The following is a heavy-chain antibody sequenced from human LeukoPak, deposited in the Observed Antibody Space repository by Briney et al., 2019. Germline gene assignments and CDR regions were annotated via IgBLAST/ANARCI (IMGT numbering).Heavy chain of an antibody. CDR3: ARRGGGGVRPYSIDS. V-gene: IGHV3-23*01. CDR2: ISADGRYT. CDR1: GLTLRVYT. J-gene: IGHJ4*02. Sequence: GGSLSPSCALSGLTLRVYTMRGGRQAPGEGLEWVSTISADGRYTYYADSVKGRFTISRDSSKSTLYLQMNSLTVEDTAVCYSARRGGGGVRPYSIDSWGQGTLLTVSS. D-gene: IGHD3-16*01.